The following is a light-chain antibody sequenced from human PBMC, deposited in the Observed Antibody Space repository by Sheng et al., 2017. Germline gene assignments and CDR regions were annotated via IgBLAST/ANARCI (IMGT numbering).Light chain of an antibody. CDR2: SAS. Sequence: IQMTQSPSSLSASVGDRVTIVCRASQAIADNLAWYQQKPGKVPKLLISSASTLQSGVPSRFSGSGSGTDFTLTISSLQPEDVATYYCQRXNSAPWTFGQGTKVEIK. V-gene: IGKV1-27*01. CDR1: QAIADN. CDR3: QRXNSAPWT. J-gene: IGKJ1*01.